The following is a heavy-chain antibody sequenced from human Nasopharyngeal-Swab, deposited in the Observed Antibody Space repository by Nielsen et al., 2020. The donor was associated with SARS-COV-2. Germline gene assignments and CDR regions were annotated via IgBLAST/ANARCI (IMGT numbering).Heavy chain of an antibody. CDR2: IYYSGST. V-gene: IGHV4-59*01. D-gene: IGHD3-3*02. J-gene: IGHJ6*03. Sequence: SETMSPTCTVSGGSISSYYWSWIRQPQGKGLEWIGYIYYSGSTNYNPSLKSRVTISVDTSKNQFSLKLSSVTAADTAVYYCSRFPNPLYSIIGYYMDVWGKGTTVTVSS. CDR1: GGSISSYY. CDR3: SRFPNPLYSIIGYYMDV.